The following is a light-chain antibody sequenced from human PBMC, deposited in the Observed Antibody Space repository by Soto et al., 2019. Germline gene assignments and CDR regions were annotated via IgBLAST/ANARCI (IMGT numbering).Light chain of an antibody. CDR1: QGVSSSY. J-gene: IGKJ5*01. CDR3: QQRSNWLPIT. CDR2: GAS. Sequence: DIVWTQSPGTLSLSPGEGATLSCRASQGVSSSYLAWYQQKPGQAPRLLIYGASSRATGIPDRFSGSGSGTDFTLTISSLEPEDFAVYYCQQRSNWLPITFGQGTRLEIK. V-gene: IGKV3D-20*02.